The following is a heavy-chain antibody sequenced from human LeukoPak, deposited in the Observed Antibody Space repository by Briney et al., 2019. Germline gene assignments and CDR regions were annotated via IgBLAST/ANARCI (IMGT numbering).Heavy chain of an antibody. V-gene: IGHV1-2*02. CDR1: GYTFTAYY. D-gene: IGHD4-11*01. J-gene: IGHJ4*02. CDR2: INPNSGGT. CDR3: ARDGIVRDYSYSDY. Sequence: ASVKVSCKASGYTFTAYYIHWVRQVPGQGLQWMGWINPNSGGTNYPQKFQGRVTMTTDTSISTAYMELSSLRFDDTAVYFCARDGIVRDYSYSDYWGQGTLVTVSS.